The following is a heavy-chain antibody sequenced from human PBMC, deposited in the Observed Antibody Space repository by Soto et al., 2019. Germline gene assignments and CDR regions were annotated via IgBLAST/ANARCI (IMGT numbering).Heavy chain of an antibody. V-gene: IGHV1-3*01. CDR1: GYTFTSYA. Sequence: ASVKVSCKASGYTFTSYAMHWVRQAPGQRLEWMGWINAGNGNTKYSQKFQGRITISRDTSASTAYMELSSLRSEDTAVYYCARDVMSSGWYVLLDPWGQGTLVTVSS. CDR2: INAGNGNT. D-gene: IGHD6-19*01. CDR3: ARDVMSSGWYVLLDP. J-gene: IGHJ5*02.